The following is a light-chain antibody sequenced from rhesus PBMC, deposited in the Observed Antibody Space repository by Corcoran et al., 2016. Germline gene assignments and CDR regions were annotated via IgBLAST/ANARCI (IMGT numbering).Light chain of an antibody. CDR3: LLYYSGVDV. CDR2: NAH. CDR1: AGAVTSNNY. Sequence: QAVVTQEPSLTVSPGGTVTLTCDSSAGAVTSNNYPNWFQQRPGQAPRGLLYNAHSKHSWTPARFSGSLAGGKAALTLSGAQPEDEAEYYCLLYYSGVDVCGSGTKLTVL. J-gene: IGLJ6*01. V-gene: IGLV7-71*01.